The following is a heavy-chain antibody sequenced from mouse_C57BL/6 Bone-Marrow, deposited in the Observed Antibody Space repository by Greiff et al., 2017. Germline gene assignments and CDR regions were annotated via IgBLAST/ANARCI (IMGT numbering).Heavy chain of an antibody. CDR3: ARDYCGSSHYYAMDY. V-gene: IGHV1-81*01. J-gene: IGHJ4*01. D-gene: IGHD1-1*01. Sequence: QVQLQQSGAELARPGASVKLSCKASGYTFTSYGISWVKQRTGQGLEWIGEIYPRSGNTYYNEKFKGKATLTADKSSSTAYMELRSLTSEDSAVYFCARDYCGSSHYYAMDYWGQGTSVTVSS. CDR1: GYTFTSYG. CDR2: IYPRSGNT.